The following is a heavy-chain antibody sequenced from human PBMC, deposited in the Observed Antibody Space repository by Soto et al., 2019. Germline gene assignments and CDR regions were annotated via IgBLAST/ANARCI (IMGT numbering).Heavy chain of an antibody. J-gene: IGHJ6*02. CDR3: ARGRASGNGMDV. V-gene: IGHV3-11*06. Sequence: GGSLRLSCAASGFTFSDYYMSWIRQAPGKGLEWVSYISSSSYTNYADSVKGRFTISRDNAKNSLYLQMNSLRAEDTAVYYCARGRASGNGMDVWGQGTTVTVSS. CDR2: ISSSSYT. D-gene: IGHD3-10*01. CDR1: GFTFSDYY.